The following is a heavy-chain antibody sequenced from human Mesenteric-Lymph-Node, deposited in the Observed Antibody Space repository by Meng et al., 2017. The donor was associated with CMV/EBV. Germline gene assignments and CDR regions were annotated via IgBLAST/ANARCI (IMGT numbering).Heavy chain of an antibody. CDR3: ARTIAVAGNDAFDI. CDR1: GGSFSGYY. V-gene: IGHV4-34*01. J-gene: IGHJ3*02. Sequence: SETLSLTCAVYGGSFSGYYWSWIRQPPGKGLEWIGEINHSGSTNYNPSPKSRVTISVDTSKNQFSLKLSSVTAADTAVYYCARTIAVAGNDAFDIWGQGTMVTVSS. D-gene: IGHD6-19*01. CDR2: INHSGST.